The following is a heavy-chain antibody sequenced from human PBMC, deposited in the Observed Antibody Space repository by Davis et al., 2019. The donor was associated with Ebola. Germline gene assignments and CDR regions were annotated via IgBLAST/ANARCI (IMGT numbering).Heavy chain of an antibody. D-gene: IGHD2-15*01. CDR3: AVEDPGAFDI. CDR1: GYTFNIYW. CDR2: IYPGDSDT. Sequence: TVSCKGSGYTFNIYWIGWVRQMPGKGLEWMGIIYPGDSDTRYSPSFQGQVTISVDKSISTTYLQWSSLKASDTAMYYCAVEDPGAFDIWGQGTMVTASS. J-gene: IGHJ3*02. V-gene: IGHV5-51*01.